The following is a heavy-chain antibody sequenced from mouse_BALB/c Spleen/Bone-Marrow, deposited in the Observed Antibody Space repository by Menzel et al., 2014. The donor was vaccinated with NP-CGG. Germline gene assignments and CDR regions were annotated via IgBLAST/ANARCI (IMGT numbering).Heavy chain of an antibody. J-gene: IGHJ4*01. Sequence: EVKLVESGAELVRPGASVKLSCTASGLNIKDTYIHWVKQRPEQGLEWIGRIDPAIGNSKYGPKFQGKATFTSDTSSNTAYLQLSSLTSEDTAVYYCARRYYNMAMDYWGQGTSVTVSS. V-gene: IGHV14-3*02. D-gene: IGHD1-1*01. CDR1: GLNIKDTY. CDR2: IDPAIGNS. CDR3: ARRYYNMAMDY.